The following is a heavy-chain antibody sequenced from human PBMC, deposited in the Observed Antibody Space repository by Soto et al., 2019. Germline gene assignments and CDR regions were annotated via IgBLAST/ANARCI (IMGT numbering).Heavy chain of an antibody. CDR3: ARDQTTVTTGSAFDI. V-gene: IGHV1-69*13. J-gene: IGHJ3*02. CDR2: IIPIFGTA. CDR1: GGTFSSYA. Sequence: ASVKVSCKASGGTFSSYAISWVRQAPGQGLEWMGGIIPIFGTANYAQKFQGRVTITADESTSTAYMELSSLRSEDTAVYYCARDQTTVTTGSAFDIWGQGTIVTVSS. D-gene: IGHD4-17*01.